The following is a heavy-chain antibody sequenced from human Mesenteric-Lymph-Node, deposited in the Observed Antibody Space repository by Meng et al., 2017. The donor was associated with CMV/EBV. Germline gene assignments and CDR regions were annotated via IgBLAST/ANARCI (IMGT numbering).Heavy chain of an antibody. D-gene: IGHD3-22*01. V-gene: IGHV4-31*02. Sequence: TVSGGSISSGSYYWSWIRQHRGKGVEWIGCIYYSETNYYNPSLKSRITISVDTSKNQFSLKLSSVTAADTAVYYCARRADSSGRGFDYWGQGTLVTVSS. CDR3: ARRADSSGRGFDY. CDR1: GGSISSGSYY. J-gene: IGHJ4*02. CDR2: IYYSETN.